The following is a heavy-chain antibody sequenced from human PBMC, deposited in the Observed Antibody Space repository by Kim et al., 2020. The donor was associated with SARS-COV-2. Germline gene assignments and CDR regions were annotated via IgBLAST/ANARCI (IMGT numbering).Heavy chain of an antibody. D-gene: IGHD3-9*01. CDR1: GFTFSSYG. Sequence: GGSLRLSCAASGFTFSSYGMHWVRQAPGKGLEWVAVISYDGSNKYYADSVKGRFTISRDNSKNTLYLLMNSLRAEDTAVYYCAKEFLTSQGAFDIWGQGTLVTVSS. CDR2: ISYDGSNK. V-gene: IGHV3-30*18. J-gene: IGHJ3*02. CDR3: AKEFLTSQGAFDI.